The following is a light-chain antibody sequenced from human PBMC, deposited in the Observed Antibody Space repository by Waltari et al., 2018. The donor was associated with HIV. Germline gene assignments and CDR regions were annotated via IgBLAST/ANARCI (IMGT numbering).Light chain of an antibody. Sequence: QSELTQSPSASGTPGQRITLSCSGSSSTIERNYVYWYKQFPGATPKVLIYKDNERPSGVPDRISGSKSGTSASLLISGLRSDDEADYYCAVWDESLDGWLFGGGTKLTVL. CDR1: SSTIERNY. CDR2: KDN. J-gene: IGLJ3*02. V-gene: IGLV1-47*01. CDR3: AVWDESLDGWL.